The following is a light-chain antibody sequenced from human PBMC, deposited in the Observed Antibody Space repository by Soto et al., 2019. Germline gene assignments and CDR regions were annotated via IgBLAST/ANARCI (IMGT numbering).Light chain of an antibody. CDR2: DDN. J-gene: IGLJ1*01. CDR3: GSWDSSLSAYV. V-gene: IGLV1-51*01. Sequence: QSVLTQPAPVCAAPGQKVTISCSGSSSNIGGNSVSWYQQLPGTAPKLLIYDDNKRPSGIPDRFSGSKSGTSATLGITGFQTGDEADNYCGSWDSSLSAYVFGTGTKVTVL. CDR1: SSNIGGNS.